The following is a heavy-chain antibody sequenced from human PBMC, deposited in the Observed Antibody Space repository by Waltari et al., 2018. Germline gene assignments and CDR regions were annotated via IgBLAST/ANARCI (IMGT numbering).Heavy chain of an antibody. D-gene: IGHD1-7*01. J-gene: IGHJ6*03. V-gene: IGHV1-2*06. Sequence: QVQLVQSGAEVKKPGASVKVSCKASGYTFTGYYMHWVRQAPGQGLEWRGRINPNSGGTNYAQKFQGRVTMTRDTSISTAYMELSRLRSDDTAVYYCARGGRYNWNYASPGYYYYYYMDVWGKGTTVTVSS. CDR1: GYTFTGYY. CDR2: INPNSGGT. CDR3: ARGGRYNWNYASPGYYYYYYMDV.